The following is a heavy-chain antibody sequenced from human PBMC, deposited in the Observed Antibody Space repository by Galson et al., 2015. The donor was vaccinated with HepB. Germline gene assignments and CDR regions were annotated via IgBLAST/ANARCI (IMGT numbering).Heavy chain of an antibody. D-gene: IGHD1-7*01. CDR3: AREVDWNSFDY. CDR1: GFTFSNYV. Sequence: SLRLSCAASGFTFSNYVMHWVRQAPGKGLEWVAFISYDGSNKNYADSVKGRFTISRDNSKSTLYLETSGLKTEDMAVYYCAREVDWNSFDYWGQGTLVTVSS. V-gene: IGHV3-30-3*01. CDR2: ISYDGSNK. J-gene: IGHJ4*02.